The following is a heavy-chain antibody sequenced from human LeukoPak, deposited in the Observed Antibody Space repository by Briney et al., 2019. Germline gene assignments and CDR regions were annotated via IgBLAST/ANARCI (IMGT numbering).Heavy chain of an antibody. V-gene: IGHV1-2*02. J-gene: IGHJ5*02. Sequence: GASVKVPCKASGYTFTSYYMHWVRQAPGQGLEWMGWINPNSGGTIYAQKFQGRVTMTRDASISTAYMELSRLRSDDTAVYYCARDLLGYCSSGSCPWVFDPWGQGTLVTVSA. D-gene: IGHD2-15*01. CDR1: GYTFTSYY. CDR3: ARDLLGYCSSGSCPWVFDP. CDR2: INPNSGGT.